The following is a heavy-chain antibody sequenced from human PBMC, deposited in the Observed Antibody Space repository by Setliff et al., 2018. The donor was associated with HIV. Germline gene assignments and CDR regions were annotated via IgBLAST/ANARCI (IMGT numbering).Heavy chain of an antibody. J-gene: IGHJ3*02. Sequence: ASVKVSCKVSGYTFTDYYMHWVQQAPGKGLEWMGLVDPEDGEALYTEKFQGRVTITASTAYMELNSLRSEDTAVYYCARGHSHGYGYSGSYGPFDIWGQGTMVTVSS. D-gene: IGHD1-26*01. CDR2: VDPEDGEA. V-gene: IGHV1-69-2*01. CDR1: GYTFTDYY. CDR3: ARGHSHGYGYSGSYGPFDI.